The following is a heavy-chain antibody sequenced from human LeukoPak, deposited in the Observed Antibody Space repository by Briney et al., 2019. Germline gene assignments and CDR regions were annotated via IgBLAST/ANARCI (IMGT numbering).Heavy chain of an antibody. V-gene: IGHV3-48*04. D-gene: IGHD6-19*01. Sequence: GGSLRLSCAASGFTFSSYSMNWVRQAPGKGLEWVSYISSSSSTIYYADSVKGRFTISRDNAKNSLYLQMNSLRAEDTAVYYCARDIRDTGYSSGCFDYWGQGTLVTVSS. CDR1: GFTFSSYS. CDR2: ISSSSSTI. CDR3: ARDIRDTGYSSGCFDY. J-gene: IGHJ4*02.